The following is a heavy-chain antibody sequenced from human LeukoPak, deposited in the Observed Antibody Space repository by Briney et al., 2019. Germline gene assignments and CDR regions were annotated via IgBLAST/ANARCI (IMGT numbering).Heavy chain of an antibody. D-gene: IGHD3-22*01. CDR3: ARRIDYYDSSGYSYFDY. V-gene: IGHV4-31*03. Sequence: SQTLSLTCTVSGGSISSGGYYWSWIRQHPGKGLEWIGYIYYSGSTYYNPSLKSRVTISVDTPKNQFSLKLSSVTAADTAVYYCARRIDYYDSSGYSYFDYWGQGTLVTVSS. CDR2: IYYSGST. J-gene: IGHJ4*02. CDR1: GGSISSGGYY.